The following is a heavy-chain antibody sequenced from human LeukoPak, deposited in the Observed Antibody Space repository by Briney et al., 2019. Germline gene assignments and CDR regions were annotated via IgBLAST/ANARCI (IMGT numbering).Heavy chain of an antibody. V-gene: IGHV5-51*01. J-gene: IGHJ5*02. CDR2: IYPGDSDT. CDR1: GYSFTSYW. CDR3: ARHKYYDFWSGYYFRGFDP. Sequence: GESLKISCKGSGYSFTSYWIGWVRQMPGKGLEWMGIIYPGDSDTRYSPSFQGQVTISADKSISTAYLQWSSLKASDTAMYYCARHKYYDFWSGYYFRGFDPWGQGTLVTVSS. D-gene: IGHD3-3*01.